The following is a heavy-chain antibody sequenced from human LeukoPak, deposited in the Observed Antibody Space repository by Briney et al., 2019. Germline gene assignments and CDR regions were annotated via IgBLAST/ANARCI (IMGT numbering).Heavy chain of an antibody. CDR1: GGTFSSYA. V-gene: IGHV1-69*13. CDR2: IIPIFGTA. D-gene: IGHD3-22*01. Sequence: SVKVSCKASGGTFSSYAISWVRQAPGQGLEWMGGIIPIFGTANYAQKFQGRVTITADESTSTAYMELSSLRSEDTAVYCCARDNKIRDYDSSGNWFDPWGQGTLVTVSS. J-gene: IGHJ5*02. CDR3: ARDNKIRDYDSSGNWFDP.